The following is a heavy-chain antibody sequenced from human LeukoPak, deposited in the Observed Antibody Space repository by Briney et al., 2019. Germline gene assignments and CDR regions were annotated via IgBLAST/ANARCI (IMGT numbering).Heavy chain of an antibody. V-gene: IGHV4-39*02. J-gene: IGHJ4*02. CDR3: ARGRVARAARFDY. CDR1: GDSIIRNTFY. Sequence: PSETLSLTCSVSGDSIIRNTFYWGWIRQPPGKGLEWIGSVYYTGSASYNPSLKSRVSISVDTSKNQFTLNLSSVTAADTAVYYCARGRVARAARFDYWGQGTLVTVSS. D-gene: IGHD3-3*01. CDR2: VYYTGSA.